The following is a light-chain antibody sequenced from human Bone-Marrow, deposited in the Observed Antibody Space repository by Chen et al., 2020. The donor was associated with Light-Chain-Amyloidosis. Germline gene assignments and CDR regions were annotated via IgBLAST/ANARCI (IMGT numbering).Light chain of an antibody. CDR2: DDS. CDR3: QVWDRSGDRPV. CDR1: NIGSTS. Sequence: SYVLTQPSSVSVAPGQTATIACGGNNIGSTSVHWYQQTPGQAPLLVVYDDSDRPSGIPDPMSGSNSGNTATLTISRVEAGDEADYYCQVWDRSGDRPVFGGGTKLTVL. J-gene: IGLJ3*02. V-gene: IGLV3-21*02.